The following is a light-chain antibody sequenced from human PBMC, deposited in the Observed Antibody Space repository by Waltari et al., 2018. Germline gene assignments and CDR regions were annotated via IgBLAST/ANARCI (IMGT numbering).Light chain of an antibody. J-gene: IGLJ1*01. V-gene: IGLV2-14*03. CDR2: DVN. CDR3: SSYSSRDTLV. Sequence: SALSQPAAAPGSPGQSITMSRSGTRSDTGGLDLCAWYHQHPTKIPRLVIYDVNDRPSGVSNRFSGSKSGNTASLTISGLQAEDEADYYCSSYSSRDTLVFGGGTKVSVL. CDR1: RSDTGGLDL.